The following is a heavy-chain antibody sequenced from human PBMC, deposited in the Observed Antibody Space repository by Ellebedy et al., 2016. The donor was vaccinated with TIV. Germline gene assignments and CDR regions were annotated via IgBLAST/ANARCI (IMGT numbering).Heavy chain of an antibody. CDR1: GFTFSSYA. CDR3: AKDADYDDYGLFDY. V-gene: IGHV3-23*01. J-gene: IGHJ4*02. D-gene: IGHD4-17*01. CDR2: ISASGGST. Sequence: PGGSLRLSCAASGFTFSSYAMSWVRQAPGKGLEWVSPISASGGSTYYVDSVKGRFTISRDNSKNTLYLQMNSLRADDTAVYYCAKDADYDDYGLFDYWGQGTLVTVSS.